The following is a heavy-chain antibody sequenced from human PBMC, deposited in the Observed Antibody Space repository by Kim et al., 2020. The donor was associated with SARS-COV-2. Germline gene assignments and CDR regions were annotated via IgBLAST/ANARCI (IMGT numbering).Heavy chain of an antibody. CDR2: ISSSSSYI. V-gene: IGHV3-21*01. CDR3: AITILGYYYDSSGYY. CDR1: GFTFSSYS. D-gene: IGHD3-22*01. J-gene: IGHJ4*02. Sequence: GGSLRLSCAASGFTFSSYSMNWVRQAPGKGLEWVSSISSSSSYIYYADSVKGRFTISRDNAKNSLYLQMNSLRAEDTAVYYCAITILGYYYDSSGYYWGQGTLVTVSS.